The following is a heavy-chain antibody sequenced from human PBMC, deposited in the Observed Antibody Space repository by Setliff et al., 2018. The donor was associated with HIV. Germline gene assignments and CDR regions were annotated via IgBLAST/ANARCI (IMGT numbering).Heavy chain of an antibody. CDR2: IGWNSGSI. CDR3: AKDIEVRGAFDI. J-gene: IGHJ3*02. CDR1: GFTFDDYG. Sequence: GGSLRLSCAASGFTFDDYGMSWVRQAPGRGLEWVSGIGWNSGSIGYADSVKGRFTISRDNAKNSLYLQMNSLRAEDTALYYCAKDIEVRGAFDIWGQGTMVTVSS. V-gene: IGHV3-9*01.